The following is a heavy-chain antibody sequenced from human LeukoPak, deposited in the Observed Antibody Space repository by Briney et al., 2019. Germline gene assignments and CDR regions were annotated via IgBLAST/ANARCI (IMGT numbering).Heavy chain of an antibody. D-gene: IGHD3-16*01. J-gene: IGHJ3*02. V-gene: IGHV3-30*18. CDR3: AKVGVVGAFDI. CDR1: GFTFSSYG. CDR2: TSYDGSNK. Sequence: GGSLRLSCAASGFTFSSYGMHWVRRAPGKGLEWVAVTSYDGSNKYYADSVKGRFTISRDNSKNTLYLQMNSLRAEDTAVYYCAKVGVVGAFDIWGQGTMVTVSS.